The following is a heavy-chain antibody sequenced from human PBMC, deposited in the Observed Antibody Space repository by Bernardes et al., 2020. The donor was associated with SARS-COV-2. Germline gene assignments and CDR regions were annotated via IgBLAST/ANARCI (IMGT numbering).Heavy chain of an antibody. J-gene: IGHJ3*02. CDR3: ARYDYDSSGYRVRGSGAFGI. CDR2: IYYSGST. CDR1: GGSISSSTYY. V-gene: IGHV4-39*01. D-gene: IGHD3-22*01. Sequence: SETLSLTCTVSGGSISSSTYYWGWIRQPPGKGLEWIGSIYYSGSTYYNPSLKSRVTISVDTSKNQFSLKLSSVTAADTAVYYCARYDYDSSGYRVRGSGAFGIWGQGTMVTVSS.